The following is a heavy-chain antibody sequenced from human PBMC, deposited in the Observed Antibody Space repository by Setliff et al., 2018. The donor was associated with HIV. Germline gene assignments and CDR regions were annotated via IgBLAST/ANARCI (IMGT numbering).Heavy chain of an antibody. CDR3: ARLRYTTMGGLDY. CDR2: INPNTDDT. J-gene: IGHJ4*02. V-gene: IGHV1-2*06. D-gene: IGHD5-18*01. Sequence: GASVKVSCKASGYTFTGYFVHWVRQAPGQGLEWMGRINPNTDDTKYAEKFQGRVTMTRETSISTAYMDLSRLRSDDTAVYYCARLRYTTMGGLDYWGQGSLVTVSS. CDR1: GYTFTGYF.